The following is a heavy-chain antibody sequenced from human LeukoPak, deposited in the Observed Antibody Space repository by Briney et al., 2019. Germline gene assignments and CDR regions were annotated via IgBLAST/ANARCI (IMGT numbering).Heavy chain of an antibody. CDR2: IKQDGSEK. CDR1: GFTFSSYW. D-gene: IGHD4-23*01. CDR3: ARVARKGDDYGGFFDY. Sequence: GGSLRLSCAASGFTFSSYWMSWVRQAPGKGLEWVANIKQDGSEKYYVDSVKGRFTISRDNAKNSLYLQMNSLRAEDTAVYYCARVARKGDDYGGFFDYWGQGTLVTVSS. V-gene: IGHV3-7*01. J-gene: IGHJ4*02.